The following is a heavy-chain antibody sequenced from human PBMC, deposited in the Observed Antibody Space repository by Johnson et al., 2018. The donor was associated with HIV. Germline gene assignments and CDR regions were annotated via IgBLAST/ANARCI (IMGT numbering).Heavy chain of an antibody. CDR3: VRDQGSGWPTNAFDI. CDR2: INWNGGST. D-gene: IGHD6-19*01. Sequence: MLLVESGGGVVRPGGSLRLSCAASGFTFDDYGMSWVRQAPGKGLEWVSGINWNGGSTGYADSVKGRGTISRDNAKNSLYLQMNGLSDEDTADYYCVRDQGSGWPTNAFDIWGRGTRVTVSS. V-gene: IGHV3-20*04. J-gene: IGHJ3*02. CDR1: GFTFDDYG.